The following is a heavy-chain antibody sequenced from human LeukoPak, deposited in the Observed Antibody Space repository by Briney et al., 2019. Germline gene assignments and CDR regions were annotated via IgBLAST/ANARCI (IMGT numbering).Heavy chain of an antibody. CDR2: IRNKVNSHTT. V-gene: IGHV3-72*01. CDR3: VAMLRGVGY. D-gene: IGHD3-10*01. Sequence: PGRSLRLSCAASGFTFSSYAMHWVRQAPGKGLEWVGRIRNKVNSHTTEYSASVKGRFTISRDDPTNSVYLQMNSLKTEDTAVYYCVAMLRGVGYWGQGTLVTVSS. CDR1: GFTFSSYA. J-gene: IGHJ4*02.